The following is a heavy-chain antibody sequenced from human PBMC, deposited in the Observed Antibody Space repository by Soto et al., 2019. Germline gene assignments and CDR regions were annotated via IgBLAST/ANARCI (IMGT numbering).Heavy chain of an antibody. CDR1: GFTFSSYW. CDR2: IKQDGSEK. V-gene: IGHV3-7*01. CDR3: ARDQVVYSSGWYDYYGMDV. Sequence: EVQLVESGGGLVQPGGSLRLSCAASGFTFSSYWMSWVRQAPGKGLEWVANIKQDGSEKYYVDSVKGRFTISRDNAKNSLYLQMNSLGAEDTAVYYCARDQVVYSSGWYDYYGMDVWGQGTTVTVSS. J-gene: IGHJ6*02. D-gene: IGHD6-19*01.